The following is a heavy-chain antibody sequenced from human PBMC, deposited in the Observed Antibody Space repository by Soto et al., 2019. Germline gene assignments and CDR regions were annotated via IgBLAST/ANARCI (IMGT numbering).Heavy chain of an antibody. CDR1: GGSISSYY. V-gene: IGHV4-59*08. D-gene: IGHD3-22*01. J-gene: IGHJ4*02. CDR2: IYYSGST. CDR3: ARLGGYYQAFDQ. Sequence: PSETLSLTCTVSGGSISSYYGGWFRQPPGKGLEWIGYIYYSGSTTYHPSHKSRVTISVDTSKNQFSLNLTSVTAADTAVYYCARLGGYYQAFDQWGQGSLVTVS.